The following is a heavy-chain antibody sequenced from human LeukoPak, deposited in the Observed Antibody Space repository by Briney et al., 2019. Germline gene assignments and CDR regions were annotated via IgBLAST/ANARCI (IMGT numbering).Heavy chain of an antibody. CDR2: INHSGST. Sequence: SETLSLTCAVYGGSFSVYYWSWIRQPPGKGLEWIGEINHSGSTNYNPSPKSRVNLSVDTSKNQVSLKLRSVTAEDTAVYYCARGWARRGYRHRTVNAFDIWGQGTMVTVSS. V-gene: IGHV4-34*01. J-gene: IGHJ3*02. D-gene: IGHD3-16*02. CDR1: GGSFSVYY. CDR3: ARGWARRGYRHRTVNAFDI.